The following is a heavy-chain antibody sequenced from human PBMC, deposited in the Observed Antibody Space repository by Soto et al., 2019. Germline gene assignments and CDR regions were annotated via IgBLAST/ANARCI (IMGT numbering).Heavy chain of an antibody. D-gene: IGHD3-10*01. V-gene: IGHV4-39*01. J-gene: IGHJ4*02. CDR3: ARGRRFGDNGSGIDY. CDR2: IHYSGST. Sequence: SETLSLTCTVSGGSISSSSYYWGWIRQPPGKGLEWIGSIHYSGSTYYNPSLKSRITISVDTSKNQFSLKLSSVTAADTAVYYCARGRRFGDNGSGIDYWGQGTQVTVS. CDR1: GGSISSSSYY.